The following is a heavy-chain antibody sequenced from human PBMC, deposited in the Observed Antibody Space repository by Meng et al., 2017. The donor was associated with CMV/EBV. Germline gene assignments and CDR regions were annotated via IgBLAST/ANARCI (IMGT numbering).Heavy chain of an antibody. Sequence: GESLKISCAASGFTVSSNYMSWVRQAPGKGLEWVSVIYSGGSTYYADSVKGRFTIPRDNSKNTLYLQMNSLRAEDTAVYYCARAGAAAAIFDYWGQGTLVTVSS. CDR2: IYSGGST. CDR1: GFTVSSNY. J-gene: IGHJ4*02. D-gene: IGHD6-13*01. V-gene: IGHV3-66*02. CDR3: ARAGAAAAIFDY.